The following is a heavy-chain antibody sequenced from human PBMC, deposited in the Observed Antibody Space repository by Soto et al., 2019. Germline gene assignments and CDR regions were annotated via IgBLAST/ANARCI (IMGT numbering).Heavy chain of an antibody. CDR1: GGSISSGSYY. D-gene: IGHD6-13*01. Sequence: SETLSLTCTVSGGSISSGSYYWSWIRQPPGKGLEWIGYIYYSGSTNYNPSLKSRVTISVDTSKNQFSLKLSSVTAADTAVYYCARGRTAAAGTNFDYWGQGTLVTVSS. CDR2: IYYSGST. J-gene: IGHJ4*02. V-gene: IGHV4-61*01. CDR3: ARGRTAAAGTNFDY.